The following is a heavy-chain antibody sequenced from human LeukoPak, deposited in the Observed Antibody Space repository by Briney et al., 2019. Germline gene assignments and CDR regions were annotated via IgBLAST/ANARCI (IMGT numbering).Heavy chain of an antibody. D-gene: IGHD3-3*01. CDR2: INHSGST. J-gene: IGHJ6*03. Sequence: SETLSLTCAVYGGSFSGYYWSWIRQPPGKGLEWIGEINHSGSTNYNPSLKSRVTISVDTSKNQFSLKLSSVTAADTAVYYCARTARTIFGVARYYYYMDVWGKGTTVTVSS. CDR3: ARTARTIFGVARYYYYMDV. CDR1: GGSFSGYY. V-gene: IGHV4-34*01.